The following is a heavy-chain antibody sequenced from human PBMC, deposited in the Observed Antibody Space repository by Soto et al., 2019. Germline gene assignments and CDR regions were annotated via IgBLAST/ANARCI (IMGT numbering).Heavy chain of an antibody. CDR1: GGNFTSYA. D-gene: IGHD6-13*01. J-gene: IGHJ5*02. Sequence: QVQLVQSGAEVKKPGSSVKVSCKASGGNFTSYAISWVRQAPGQGLEFMGGIVPLFGTTNYAHKFRGRVTVTADESTSTVYREMSSLRSEDTAVYYGAKASGRSWYNWFDPWGKGTLVNVST. CDR3: AKASGRSWYNWFDP. CDR2: IVPLFGTT. V-gene: IGHV1-69*01.